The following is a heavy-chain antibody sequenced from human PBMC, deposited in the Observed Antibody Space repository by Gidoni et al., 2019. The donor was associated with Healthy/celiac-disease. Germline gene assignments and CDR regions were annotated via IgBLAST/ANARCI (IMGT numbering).Heavy chain of an antibody. Sequence: QVQLVYAGGGVGQPGRSLRRACAAPCFTLRHCGMHWVPQAPGQGLEWVAVISYEGSNKYYADSVKGRFTLSRDNSKNTLYLQMNSLRAEDTAVYYCAKDSVSYDFWSGYYTDYWGQGTLVTVSS. CDR2: ISYEGSNK. CDR3: AKDSVSYDFWSGYYTDY. J-gene: IGHJ4*02. CDR1: CFTLRHCG. V-gene: IGHV3-30*18. D-gene: IGHD3-3*01.